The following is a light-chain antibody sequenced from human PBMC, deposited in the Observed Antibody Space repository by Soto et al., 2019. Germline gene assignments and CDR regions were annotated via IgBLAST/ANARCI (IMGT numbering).Light chain of an antibody. CDR2: DDN. CDR1: SSNIGCNS. J-gene: IGLJ1*01. CDR3: GSWDSSLSAYV. V-gene: IGLV1-51*01. Sequence: QAVLTQPPSVSAAPGQKVTISCSGSSSNIGCNSVSWYQQLPGTAHKLLIYDDNKRPSGIPDRFSGSKSGTSATLGITGFQTGDEADYYCGSWDSSLSAYVFGTGTKV.